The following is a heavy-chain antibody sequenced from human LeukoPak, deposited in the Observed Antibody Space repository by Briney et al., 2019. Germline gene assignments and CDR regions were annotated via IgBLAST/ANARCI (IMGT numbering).Heavy chain of an antibody. Sequence: SETLSLTCTVSVGSISSYYWSWIRHPPQKGVECSGYIYYSGKTKYNTPPKRRVTISVDTSKMQFSLKLSSVTAADAGVYYCAIASNLWFESKKGFDYWGQGTLVTVSS. CDR3: AIASNLWFESKKGFDY. V-gene: IGHV4-59*01. CDR1: VGSISSYY. J-gene: IGHJ4*02. CDR2: IYYSGKT. D-gene: IGHD3-10*01.